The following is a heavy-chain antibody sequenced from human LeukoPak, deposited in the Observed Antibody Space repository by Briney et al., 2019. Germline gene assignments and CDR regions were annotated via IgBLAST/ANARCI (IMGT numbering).Heavy chain of an antibody. CDR2: MSYDGTNK. V-gene: IGHV3-30*18. CDR3: AKDQGLRWPNDALDI. CDR1: GFTFSDYG. J-gene: IGHJ3*02. Sequence: PGGSLRLSCAISGFTFSDYGVHWVRQAPGKGLEWVAVMSYDGTNKYYGSSVKCRFTISSDSFRNTLYLQMNGLRAEDTAVYYCAKDQGLRWPNDALDIWGQGTMVTVSS. D-gene: IGHD4-23*01.